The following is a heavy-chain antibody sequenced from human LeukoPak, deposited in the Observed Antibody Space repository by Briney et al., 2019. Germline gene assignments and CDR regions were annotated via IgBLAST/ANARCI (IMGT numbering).Heavy chain of an antibody. CDR1: GGTFSSYA. CDR2: IIPIFGTA. D-gene: IGHD3-10*01. J-gene: IGHJ4*02. Sequence: ASVKVSCKASGGTFSSYAISWVRQAPGQGLEWMGGIIPIFGTANYAQKFQGRVTITADESTSTAYMELSSLRSEDTAVYHCARGLPLTGYYFAYWGQGTLVTVSS. V-gene: IGHV1-69*13. CDR3: ARGLPLTGYYFAY.